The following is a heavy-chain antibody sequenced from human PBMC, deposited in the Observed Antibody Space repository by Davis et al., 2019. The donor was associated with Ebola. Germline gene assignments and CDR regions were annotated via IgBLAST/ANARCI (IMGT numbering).Heavy chain of an antibody. D-gene: IGHD3-10*01. CDR3: ARGGSWDYGMDV. V-gene: IGHV4-34*01. CDR2: INHSGST. J-gene: IGHJ6*02. Sequence: MPGGSLRLSCAVYGGSFSGYQWSWIRQPPGKGLEWIGEINHSGSTNYNPSLKSRVTISVDTSKNQFSLKLRSVTAADTAVYYCARGGSWDYGMDVWGQGTTVTVSS. CDR1: GGSFSGYQ.